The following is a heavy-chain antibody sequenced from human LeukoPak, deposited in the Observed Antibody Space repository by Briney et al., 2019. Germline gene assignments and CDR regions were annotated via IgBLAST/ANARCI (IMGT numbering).Heavy chain of an antibody. CDR3: AVSGRGGFYYYGMDV. D-gene: IGHD1-26*01. V-gene: IGHV3-48*04. J-gene: IGHJ6*02. Sequence: GGSLRLSCAVSGSSFSSASMNWVRQAPAKGLEWLSYISSASSTIYYADSVRGRFTISRDNAKNSLYLQMNSLRAEDTAVYYCAVSGRGGFYYYGMDVWGQGTTVTVSS. CDR2: ISSASSTI. CDR1: GSSFSSAS.